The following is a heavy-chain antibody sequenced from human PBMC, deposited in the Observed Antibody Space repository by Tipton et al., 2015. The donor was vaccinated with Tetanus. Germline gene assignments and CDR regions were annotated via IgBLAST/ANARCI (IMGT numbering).Heavy chain of an antibody. J-gene: IGHJ4*01. Sequence: TLSLTCTVSGDSITRDGYSRHWIRQPPGEGLDWIGYISYTGTTHYNPSLKSRVTISLDRSKNQFSLKLTSVTAADTAVYYCATVGLVTASVKYWGQGTLVTVSS. D-gene: IGHD2-21*02. CDR2: ISYTGTT. CDR3: ATVGLVTASVKY. CDR1: GDSITRDGYS. V-gene: IGHV4-31*03.